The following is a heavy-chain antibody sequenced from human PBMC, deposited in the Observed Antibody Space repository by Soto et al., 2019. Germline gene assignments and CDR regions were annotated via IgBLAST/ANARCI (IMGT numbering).Heavy chain of an antibody. CDR2: ISYDGSNK. V-gene: IGHV3-30*18. D-gene: IGHD3-3*01. J-gene: IGHJ4*01. CDR1: GFTFSSYG. Sequence: GGSLRLSCAASGFTFSSYGLHWVRQAPGKGLEWVAVISYDGSNKYYADSVKGRFTISRDNSKNTLYVQMNSLRAEDTAVYYCAKEKEASFYDFWRGYDFGFFDYWGQGALVTVSS. CDR3: AKEKEASFYDFWRGYDFGFFDY.